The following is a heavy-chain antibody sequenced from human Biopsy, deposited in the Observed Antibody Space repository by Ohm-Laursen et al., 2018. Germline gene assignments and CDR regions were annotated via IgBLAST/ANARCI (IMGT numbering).Heavy chain of an antibody. CDR3: ARGPHSGSHSCFDY. CDR1: GGTFINYA. D-gene: IGHD1-26*01. CDR2: IIPMFGTA. J-gene: IGHJ4*02. V-gene: IGHV1-69*01. Sequence: SSVKVSCKASGGTFINYAISWVRQAPGQGLKWMGGIIPMFGTANYAQMLQGRVTISADESTSTSYIELSSLTTEDTAIYYCARGPHSGSHSCFDYWGRGTLVTVSS.